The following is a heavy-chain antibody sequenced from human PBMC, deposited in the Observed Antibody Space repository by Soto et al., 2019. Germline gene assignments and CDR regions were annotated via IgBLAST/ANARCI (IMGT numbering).Heavy chain of an antibody. V-gene: IGHV4-30-4*08. J-gene: IGHJ5*02. CDR2: IYYSGST. CDR1: AGSISSYY. CDR3: GRERPAGSRLDP. Sequence: SETLSLTCSVSAGSISSYYWSWIRQPPGKGLEWIGYIYYSGSTYYNPDIKSRVTISVDTSKSQYSLKLSSVTAADTAVYYCGRERPAGSRLDPWGQGTLVT. D-gene: IGHD6-13*01.